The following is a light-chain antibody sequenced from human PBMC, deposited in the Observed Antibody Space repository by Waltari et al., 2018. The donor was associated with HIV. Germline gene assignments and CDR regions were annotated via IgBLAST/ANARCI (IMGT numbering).Light chain of an antibody. CDR2: GAS. CDR3: QQDYNLPGT. CDR1: DRIDVTF. Sequence: VLTQSPATLSLSPGETATLSCRASDRIDVTFLSLYQQKPGQAPRLLIYGASTRVSGIPPRFSGSWSGTDFTLTISSLYPEDFAVYYCQQDYNLPGTFGQGTSVEIK. V-gene: IGKV3D-7*01. J-gene: IGKJ1*01.